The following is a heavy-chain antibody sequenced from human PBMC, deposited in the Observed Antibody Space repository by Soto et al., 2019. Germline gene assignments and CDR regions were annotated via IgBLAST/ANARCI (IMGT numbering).Heavy chain of an antibody. CDR1: GYTFTSYY. V-gene: IGHV1-46*01. CDR3: ARGVVPAAIHNWFDP. Sequence: ASVKVSCKASGYTFTSYYMHWVRQAPGQGLERMGIINPSGGSTSYAQKFQGRVTMTRDTSTSTVYMELSSLRSEDTAVYYCARGVVPAAIHNWFDPWGQGTLVTVSS. J-gene: IGHJ5*02. CDR2: INPSGGST. D-gene: IGHD2-2*02.